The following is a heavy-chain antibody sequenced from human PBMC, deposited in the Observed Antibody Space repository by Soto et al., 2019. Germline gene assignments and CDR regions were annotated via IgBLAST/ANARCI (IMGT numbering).Heavy chain of an antibody. Sequence: ASVKVSCKASGYTFTSYGISWVRQAPGQGLEWMGWISAYNGNTNYAQKLQGRVTMTTDTSTSTAYMELRSLRSDDTAVYYCAREKSTGYCSSTSCYDYWGQGTLATVSS. V-gene: IGHV1-18*01. CDR2: ISAYNGNT. CDR1: GYTFTSYG. J-gene: IGHJ4*02. CDR3: AREKSTGYCSSTSCYDY. D-gene: IGHD2-2*01.